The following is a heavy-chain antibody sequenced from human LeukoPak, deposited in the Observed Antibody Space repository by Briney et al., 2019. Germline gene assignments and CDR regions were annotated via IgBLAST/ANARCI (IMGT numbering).Heavy chain of an antibody. Sequence: SETLSLTCTVSGGSITGSSYYWGWIRQPPGKGLEWIGSMYYSESTYYKTSLKSRVTISADTSKNEFSLELSSVTAADTAVYYCARQYYDNTGYYYFDYWGQGTLVTVSS. J-gene: IGHJ4*02. D-gene: IGHD3-22*01. V-gene: IGHV4-39*01. CDR3: ARQYYDNTGYYYFDY. CDR2: MYYSEST. CDR1: GGSITGSSYY.